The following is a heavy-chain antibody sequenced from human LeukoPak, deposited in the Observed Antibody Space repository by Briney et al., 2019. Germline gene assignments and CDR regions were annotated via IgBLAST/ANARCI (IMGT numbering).Heavy chain of an antibody. D-gene: IGHD6-19*01. CDR3: ARHDSSGWYGGGPYFDY. CDR2: IYYSGST. CDR1: GGSISSYY. Sequence: SETLSLTCTVSGGSISSYYWSWIRQPPGKGPEWIGYIYYSGSTNYNPSLKSRVTISVDTSKNQFSLKLSSVTAADTAVYYCARHDSSGWYGGGPYFDYWGQGTLVTVSS. J-gene: IGHJ4*02. V-gene: IGHV4-59*08.